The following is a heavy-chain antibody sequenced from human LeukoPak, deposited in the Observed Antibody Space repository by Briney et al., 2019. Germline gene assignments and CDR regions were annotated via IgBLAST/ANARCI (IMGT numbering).Heavy chain of an antibody. D-gene: IGHD1-26*01. Sequence: GGPLRLSCVASGFTFSNYGMHWVRQAPGKGLEWVSFIQYDGSNKYYVDSVKGRFTISRDNSKNTLHLQMNSLRPEDTAMYYCAKGIGAMGGTNFDSWGQGTLVTVSS. CDR3: AKGIGAMGGTNFDS. CDR2: IQYDGSNK. J-gene: IGHJ4*02. V-gene: IGHV3-30*02. CDR1: GFTFSNYG.